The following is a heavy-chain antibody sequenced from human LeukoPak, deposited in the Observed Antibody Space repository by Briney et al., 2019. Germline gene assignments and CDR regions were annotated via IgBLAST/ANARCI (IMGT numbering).Heavy chain of an antibody. Sequence: GASVKVSCKASGYTFTGYYMHWVRQAPGQGLEWMGWINPNSGGTNYAQKFQGRVTMTRDTSISTAYMELSRLRSDDTAVYYCARDGYYDSSGYYFGYWGQGTLVTVSS. CDR3: ARDGYYDSSGYYFGY. J-gene: IGHJ4*02. D-gene: IGHD3-22*01. V-gene: IGHV1-2*02. CDR2: INPNSGGT. CDR1: GYTFTGYY.